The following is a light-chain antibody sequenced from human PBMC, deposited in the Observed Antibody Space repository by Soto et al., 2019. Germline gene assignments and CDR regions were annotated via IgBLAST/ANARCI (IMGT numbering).Light chain of an antibody. Sequence: QSVLTQPASVSGSPGQSITISCTGTSSDVGGYNYVSWYQQHPGKTPKLMIYEVSNRPSGVSNRFSGSKSGNTASLTISGLQAEDEADYYCSSYTGSNTRYVFG. CDR2: EVS. J-gene: IGLJ1*01. CDR1: SSDVGGYNY. CDR3: SSYTGSNTRYV. V-gene: IGLV2-14*01.